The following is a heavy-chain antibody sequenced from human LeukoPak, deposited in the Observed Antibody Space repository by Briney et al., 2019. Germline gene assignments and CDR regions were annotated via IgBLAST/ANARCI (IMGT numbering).Heavy chain of an antibody. CDR1: GFSFSSYA. V-gene: IGHV3-23*01. CDR2: ISGNGGST. CDR3: AKDLVVPTNDAFDI. J-gene: IGHJ3*02. D-gene: IGHD2-2*01. Sequence: GGSLRLSCAASGFSFSSYAMSWVRQAPGKGLEWVSVISGNGGSTYYADSVKGRFTISRDNSKNTLYLQMNSLRAEDTAVYYCAKDLVVPTNDAFDIWGQGTMVTVSS.